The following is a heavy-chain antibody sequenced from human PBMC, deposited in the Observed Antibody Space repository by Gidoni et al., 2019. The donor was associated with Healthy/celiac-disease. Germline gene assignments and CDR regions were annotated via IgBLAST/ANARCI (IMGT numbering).Heavy chain of an antibody. Sequence: EVQLVESGGGLVQPGGSLRLSCAASGSTFSSYEMNWVRQAPGKGMEWVSYISSSGSNIYYADSVKGRFTISRDNAKNSLYLQMNSLRAEDTAVYYCARDPVRGVIGYYGMDVWGQGTTVTVSS. J-gene: IGHJ6*02. CDR3: ARDPVRGVIGYYGMDV. D-gene: IGHD3-10*01. V-gene: IGHV3-48*03. CDR1: GSTFSSYE. CDR2: ISSSGSNI.